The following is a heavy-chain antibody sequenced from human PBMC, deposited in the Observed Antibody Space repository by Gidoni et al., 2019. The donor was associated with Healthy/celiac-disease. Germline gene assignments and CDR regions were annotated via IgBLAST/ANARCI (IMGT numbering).Heavy chain of an antibody. J-gene: IGHJ5*02. CDR2: IYTSGST. CDR1: GGSLSSGSYY. D-gene: IGHD3-9*01. Sequence: QVQLQESGPGLVKPSQTLSLTCTVPGGSLSSGSYYWSWIRQPAGKGLEWIGRIYTSGSTNYNPSLKSRVAISVDMSKNQFSLKLSSVTAADTAVYYCARGLTGLSWFDPWGQGTLVTVSS. V-gene: IGHV4-61*02. CDR3: ARGLTGLSWFDP.